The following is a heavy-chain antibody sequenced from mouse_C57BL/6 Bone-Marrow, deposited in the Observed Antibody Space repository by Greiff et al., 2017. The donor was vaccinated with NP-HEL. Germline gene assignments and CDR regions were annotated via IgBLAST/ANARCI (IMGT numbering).Heavy chain of an antibody. Sequence: QVQLQQPGAELVKPGASVKLSCKASGYTFTSYWMHWVKQRPGQGLEWIGMIHPNSGSTNYNEKFKSKATLTVDKSSSTAYMQLSSLTSEDSAVYYCARWRDVRAMYYWGQGTSVTVSS. V-gene: IGHV1-64*01. J-gene: IGHJ4*01. D-gene: IGHD3-3*01. CDR2: IHPNSGST. CDR1: GYTFTSYW. CDR3: ARWRDVRAMYY.